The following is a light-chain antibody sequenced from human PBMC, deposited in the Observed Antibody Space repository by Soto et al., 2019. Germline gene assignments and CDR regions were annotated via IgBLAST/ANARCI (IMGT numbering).Light chain of an antibody. Sequence: DILLIQSPATLSASVGDRITITCLASENIFKFLAWYQQRSGSAPNLLIYAASDLERGVPSRFSGSGSVTEFTLTIDNLQPNDSATYFCQHYHSHSIIFGGRTQVDVK. CDR3: QHYHSHSII. CDR2: AAS. CDR1: ENIFKF. J-gene: IGKJ4*01. V-gene: IGKV1-5*01.